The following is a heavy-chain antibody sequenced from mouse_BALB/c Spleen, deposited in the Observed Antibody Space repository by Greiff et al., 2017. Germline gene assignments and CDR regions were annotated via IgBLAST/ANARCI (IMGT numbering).Heavy chain of an antibody. J-gene: IGHJ4*01. Sequence: EVQRVESGGGLVQPGGSLKLSCAASGFTFSSYGMSWVRQTPDKRLELVATINSNGGSTYYPDSVKGRFTISRDNAKNTLYLQMSSLKSEDTAMYYCARAGYYYAMDYWGQGTSVTVSS. CDR3: ARAGYYYAMDY. CDR2: INSNGGST. V-gene: IGHV5-6-3*01. CDR1: GFTFSSYG.